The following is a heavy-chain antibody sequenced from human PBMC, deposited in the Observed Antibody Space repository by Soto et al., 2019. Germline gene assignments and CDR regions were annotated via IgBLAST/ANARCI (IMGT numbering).Heavy chain of an antibody. J-gene: IGHJ4*02. D-gene: IGHD1-26*01. CDR3: ATMKRIVGGTWDY. Sequence: EVQLVESGGGLVQPGGSLRLSCAASGFTFSDHYMDWVRQSPGKGLEWVGRTRNRANSHTPVYAASVKGRVTISRDESKNSVFLEMNSLKTEDTSVYYCATMKRIVGGTWDYWGQGTLVTVSS. V-gene: IGHV3-72*01. CDR1: GFTFSDHY. CDR2: TRNRANSHTP.